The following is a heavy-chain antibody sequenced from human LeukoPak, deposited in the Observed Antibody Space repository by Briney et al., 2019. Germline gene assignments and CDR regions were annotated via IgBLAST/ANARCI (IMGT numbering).Heavy chain of an antibody. V-gene: IGHV1-2*02. CDR2: ITPNRGGT. J-gene: IGHJ5*02. D-gene: IGHD4-17*01. CDR3: ARETTVKLPFNWFDP. Sequence: ASVKVSCKACGYTFTGYYVQWVRQAPGQGLEWMGWITPNRGGTKYAQKLQGRVTMTRDTSISTAYMELSRLRSDDTAVYYCARETTVKLPFNWFDPWGQGTLVTVSS. CDR1: GYTFTGYY.